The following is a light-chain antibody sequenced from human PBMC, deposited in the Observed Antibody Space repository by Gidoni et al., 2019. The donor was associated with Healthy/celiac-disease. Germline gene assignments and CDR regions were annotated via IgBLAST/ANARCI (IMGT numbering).Light chain of an antibody. Sequence: DIQMTQSPSTLSASVGDRVTITCRASQSISSWLAWYQQKPGKAPKLLIYKASSLASGVPSMFSGSGSGPEFTLTISSLQPDDFAPYYCQQYNSYSWAFGQGTKVEIK. CDR3: QQYNSYSWA. V-gene: IGKV1-5*03. CDR2: KAS. CDR1: QSISSW. J-gene: IGKJ1*01.